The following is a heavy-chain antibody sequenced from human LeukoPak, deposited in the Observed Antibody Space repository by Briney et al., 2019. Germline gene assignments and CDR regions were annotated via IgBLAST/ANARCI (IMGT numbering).Heavy chain of an antibody. Sequence: ASVKVSCKASGYTFTNYLLHWVRQAPGQGLEWVGKITPSVDTTNYAQKFRDRVNMTRDPSTSTVYMELRSLRSEDTAMYDCVREEFGGYFDYWGQGNLVTVSS. V-gene: IGHV1-46*01. D-gene: IGHD3-22*01. CDR1: GYTFTNYL. CDR2: ITPSVDTT. CDR3: VREEFGGYFDY. J-gene: IGHJ4*02.